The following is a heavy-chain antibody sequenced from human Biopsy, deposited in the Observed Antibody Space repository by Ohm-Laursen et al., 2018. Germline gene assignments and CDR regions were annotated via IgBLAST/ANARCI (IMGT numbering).Heavy chain of an antibody. D-gene: IGHD6-13*01. CDR3: ARGRRTSSWPYFAN. Sequence: SDTLSLTCTVSGDSLSSGPDNWSWIRQPPGQGLEYIGFIYSGGNTNYNPSLQNRVTMSVDTSKNQFSLRLSSVIAADTAVYYCARGRRTSSWPYFANWGQGTLVTVSS. CDR1: GDSLSSGPDN. V-gene: IGHV4-61*01. CDR2: IYSGGNT. J-gene: IGHJ4*02.